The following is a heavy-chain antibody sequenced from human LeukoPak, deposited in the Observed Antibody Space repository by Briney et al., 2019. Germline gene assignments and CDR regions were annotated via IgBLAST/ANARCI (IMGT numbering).Heavy chain of an antibody. Sequence: GGPLSLSCAASSFTFISYGMSGVGQPQGKGRGWVANIKQDGSEKYYVDSVKGRFTISRDNAKNSLYLQLNSLRAEDTAVYYCARARGGYDFDYWGQGTLVTVSS. D-gene: IGHD5-12*01. V-gene: IGHV3-7*03. CDR3: ARARGGYDFDY. CDR1: SFTFISYG. J-gene: IGHJ4*02. CDR2: IKQDGSEK.